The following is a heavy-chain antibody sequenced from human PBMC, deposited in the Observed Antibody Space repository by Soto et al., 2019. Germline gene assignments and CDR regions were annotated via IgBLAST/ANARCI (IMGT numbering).Heavy chain of an antibody. CDR2: ISAYNGNT. D-gene: IGHD3-22*01. CDR3: ARGGYYDSSGSRNYHYYGLDV. CDR1: GYTFTSYG. Sequence: ASVKVSCKASGYTFTSYGISWVRQAPGQGLEWMGWISAYNGNTNYAQKLQGRVTMTTDTSTRTAYMNLRGLRSDDTAVYYCARGGYYDSSGSRNYHYYGLDVWGRGALVTVS. J-gene: IGHJ6*02. V-gene: IGHV1-18*01.